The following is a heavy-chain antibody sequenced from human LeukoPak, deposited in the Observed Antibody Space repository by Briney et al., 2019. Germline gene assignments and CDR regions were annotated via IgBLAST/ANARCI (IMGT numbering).Heavy chain of an antibody. CDR1: GGSISGTNW. J-gene: IGHJ4*02. CDR3: SRESGPFCPFGY. V-gene: IGHV4/OR15-8*02. CDR2: ISLAGQT. Sequence: SETLSLTCGVSGGSISGTNWWSWVRQPPGQGLEWIGEISLAGQTNYNPSLTGRVTMSLDKSSNQLSLHLTSVTAADTATYFCSRESGPFCPFGYWGQGTLVIVSS. D-gene: IGHD1-26*01.